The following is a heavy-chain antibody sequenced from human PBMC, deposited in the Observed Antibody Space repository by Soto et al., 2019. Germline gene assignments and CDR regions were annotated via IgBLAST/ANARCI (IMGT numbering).Heavy chain of an antibody. D-gene: IGHD3-3*01. V-gene: IGHV4-59*01. CDR3: ARDRGLDFGVVIGYYYYGMDV. CDR1: GGSISSYY. J-gene: IGHJ6*02. Sequence: SETLSLTCTVSGGSISSYYWSWIRQPPGKGLEWIGYIYYSGSTNYNPSLKSRVTISVDTSKNQFSLKLSSVTAADTAVYYCARDRGLDFGVVIGYYYYGMDVWGQGTTVTVSS. CDR2: IYYSGST.